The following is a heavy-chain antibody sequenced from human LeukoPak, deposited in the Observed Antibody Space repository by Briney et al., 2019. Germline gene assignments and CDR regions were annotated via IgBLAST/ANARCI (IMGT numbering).Heavy chain of an antibody. J-gene: IGHJ4*02. D-gene: IGHD2-15*01. Sequence: GGSLTLSCAASGFTFSSYGMHWVRQAPGKGLEWVAVIWYDGSNKYYADSVKGRFTISRDNSKNTLYLQMNSLRAEDTAVYYCAKSIGGVVVVAADYWGQGTLVTVSS. CDR3: AKSIGGVVVVAADY. CDR2: IWYDGSNK. V-gene: IGHV3-33*06. CDR1: GFTFSSYG.